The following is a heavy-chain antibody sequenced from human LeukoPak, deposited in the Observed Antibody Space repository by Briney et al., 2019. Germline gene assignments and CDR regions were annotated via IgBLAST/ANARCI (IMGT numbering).Heavy chain of an antibody. Sequence: PSQTLSLTCAVSGGSISSYYWSWIRQPPGKGLEWIGYIYYSGSTNYNPSLKSRVTIPVDTSKNQFSLKLSSVTAADTAVCYCARVPYRSGYFDLWGRGTLVTVPS. J-gene: IGHJ2*01. D-gene: IGHD1-14*01. CDR2: IYYSGST. CDR3: ARVPYRSGYFDL. V-gene: IGHV4-59*01. CDR1: GGSISSYY.